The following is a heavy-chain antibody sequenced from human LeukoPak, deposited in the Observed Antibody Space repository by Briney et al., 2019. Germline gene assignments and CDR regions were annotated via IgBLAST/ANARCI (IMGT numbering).Heavy chain of an antibody. CDR3: ARGNSSGYYYYYYGMDV. Sequence: PGGSLRLSCAASGFTFSDHYMDWVRQAPGKGLEWVGRTRNKANSYTTEYAASVKGRFTISRDDSKNSLYLQMNSLKTEDTAVYYCARGNSSGYYYYYYGMDVWGQGTTVTVSS. D-gene: IGHD6-19*01. J-gene: IGHJ6*02. CDR1: GFTFSDHY. V-gene: IGHV3-72*01. CDR2: TRNKANSYTT.